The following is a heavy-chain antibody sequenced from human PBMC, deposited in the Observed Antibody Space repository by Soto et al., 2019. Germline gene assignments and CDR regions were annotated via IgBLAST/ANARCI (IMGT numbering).Heavy chain of an antibody. CDR3: ARGASTVAKWLDY. CDR1: GFTFSNYA. V-gene: IGHV3-64*02. D-gene: IGHD4-17*01. J-gene: IGHJ4*02. Sequence: EVQLVESGEGLVQPGGSLRLSCAASGFTFSNYAMHWVRQAPGKGLEYVSAISGNGFSTYYGDSVRGRFIISRDNSKNTLYLAMGSLRADDMDVYYCARGASTVAKWLDYWGQGTLVTVSS. CDR2: ISGNGFST.